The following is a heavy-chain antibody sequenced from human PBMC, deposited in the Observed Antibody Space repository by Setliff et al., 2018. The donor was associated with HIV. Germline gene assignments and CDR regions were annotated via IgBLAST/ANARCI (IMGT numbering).Heavy chain of an antibody. J-gene: IGHJ3*02. CDR1: GYSISSGYY. CDR3: ASVFLYGSGHDVFHI. D-gene: IGHD3-10*01. V-gene: IGHV4-38-2*01. Sequence: SETLSLTCAVSGYSISSGYYWGWIRQPPGRGLEWIGYIYYSGSTNYNHSLKSRVIMSVDRSKNQFSLKLNSVTAADTAVYYCASVFLYGSGHDVFHIWGQGTMVTVSS. CDR2: IYYSGST.